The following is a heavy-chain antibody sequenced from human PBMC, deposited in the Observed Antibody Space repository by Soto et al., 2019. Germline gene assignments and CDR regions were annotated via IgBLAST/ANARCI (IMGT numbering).Heavy chain of an antibody. CDR1: GFSLRGYS. Sequence: EVQLVESGGGFVQPGGSLRLSCAASGFSLRGYSMIWVGQAPGKGLEWVSYISGSGTTIYYADSVKGRFTISRDNAKNSVYLQMNSLGDEDTAVYYCARGAGYGDYGGYWGQGTLVTVSS. CDR3: ARGAGYGDYGGY. V-gene: IGHV3-48*02. J-gene: IGHJ4*02. D-gene: IGHD4-17*01. CDR2: ISGSGTTI.